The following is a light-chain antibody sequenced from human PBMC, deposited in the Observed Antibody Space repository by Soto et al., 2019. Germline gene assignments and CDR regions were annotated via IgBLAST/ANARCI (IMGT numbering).Light chain of an antibody. Sequence: QSVLTQPPSASGSPGQSVTISCTGTSSDVGRYNYVSWYQQFPGRAPRLIIYEVSKRPSGVPDRFSGSKSGNTASLTVSGLQAEDEADYFCSSYAGSNSFVFGPVTQLTVL. CDR2: EVS. CDR3: SSYAGSNSFV. CDR1: SSDVGRYNY. V-gene: IGLV2-8*01. J-gene: IGLJ1*01.